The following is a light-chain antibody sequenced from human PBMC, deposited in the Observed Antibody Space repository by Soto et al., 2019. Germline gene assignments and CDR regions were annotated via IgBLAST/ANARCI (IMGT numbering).Light chain of an antibody. Sequence: DIQMTRSPSTLSESVGARSTITCRASQTISGGLAWYQQKPGKAPKLLINKASTLKSGVPSRFSGSGSGTEFTLTISSLQPDDFATYYCQHYNSYSEAFGQGTKVELK. CDR1: QTISGG. CDR3: QHYNSYSEA. V-gene: IGKV1-5*03. CDR2: KAS. J-gene: IGKJ1*01.